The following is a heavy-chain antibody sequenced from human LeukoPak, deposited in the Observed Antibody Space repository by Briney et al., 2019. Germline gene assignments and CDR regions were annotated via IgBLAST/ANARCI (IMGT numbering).Heavy chain of an antibody. V-gene: IGHV3-21*01. J-gene: IGHJ4*02. D-gene: IGHD1-1*01. CDR3: ARDHSWSQWVDY. CDR1: GLTFSSYS. CDR2: ISSSSSYI. Sequence: PGGSLRLSCAASGLTFSSYSMNWVRQAPGKGLEWVSSISSSSSYIYYADSVKGRFTISRDNAKNSLYLQMNSLRAEDTAVYYCARDHSWSQWVDYSGQGTLVTVSS.